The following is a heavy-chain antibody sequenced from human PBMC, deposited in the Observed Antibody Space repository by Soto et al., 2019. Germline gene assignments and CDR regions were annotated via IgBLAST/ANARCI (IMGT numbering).Heavy chain of an antibody. V-gene: IGHV5-51*01. D-gene: IGHD1-26*01. CDR2: TNPSDSVT. CDR3: ARHRRDGDSGTYVRWLDP. Sequence: PGESLKISCKGSGYSFTNYWIVWVRQMPGKGLEWMGMTNPSDSVTRYSPSFQGQVTISADKSTSTAYLQWSSLKASDTAMYYCARHRRDGDSGTYVRWLDPWGQGTQVTDSS. CDR1: GYSFTNYW. J-gene: IGHJ5*02.